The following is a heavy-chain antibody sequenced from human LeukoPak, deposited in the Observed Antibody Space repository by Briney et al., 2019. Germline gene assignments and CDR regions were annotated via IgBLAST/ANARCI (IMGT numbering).Heavy chain of an antibody. CDR1: GFTFSSYW. V-gene: IGHV3-7*01. D-gene: IGHD5-18*01. CDR2: IKQDGSEK. Sequence: GGSLRLSCAASGFTFSSYWMSWVRQAPGKGLEWVANIKQDGSEKYYVDSVKGRFTISRDNAKNSLYLQMNSLRAEDTAVYYCAREDTAMVTYNPPYYYYYYYMDVWGKGTTVTISS. CDR3: AREDTAMVTYNPPYYYYYYYMDV. J-gene: IGHJ6*03.